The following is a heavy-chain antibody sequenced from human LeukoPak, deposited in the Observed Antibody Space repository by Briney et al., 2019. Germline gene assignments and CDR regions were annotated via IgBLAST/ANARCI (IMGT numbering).Heavy chain of an antibody. D-gene: IGHD1-7*01. CDR2: IYHSGST. CDR1: GGSISSGGYY. V-gene: IGHV4-30-2*01. J-gene: IGHJ4*02. CDR3: ARTGTYFDY. Sequence: SQTLSLTCAVSGGSISSGGYYWSWIRQPPGKGLEWIGYIYHSGSTYYNPSLKSRVTISVDRSKNQFSLKLSSVTAADTAVYYCARTGTYFDYWGQGTLVTVSS.